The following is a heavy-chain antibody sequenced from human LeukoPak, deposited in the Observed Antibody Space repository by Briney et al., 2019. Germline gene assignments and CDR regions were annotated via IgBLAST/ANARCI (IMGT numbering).Heavy chain of an antibody. CDR1: GGSFSGYY. J-gene: IGHJ4*02. D-gene: IGHD6-6*01. CDR2: INHSGST. Sequence: SETLSLTCAVYGGSFSGYYWSWIRQPPGKGLEWIGEINHSGSTNYNPSLKSRVTISVDTSKHQFSLKLSSVTAADTAVYYCARSPPYSIAARPGGYYFDYWGQGTLVTVSS. CDR3: ARSPPYSIAARPGGYYFDY. V-gene: IGHV4-34*01.